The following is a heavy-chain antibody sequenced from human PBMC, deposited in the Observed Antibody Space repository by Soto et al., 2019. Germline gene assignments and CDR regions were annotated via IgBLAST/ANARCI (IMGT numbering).Heavy chain of an antibody. D-gene: IGHD1-26*01. V-gene: IGHV1-69*06. Sequence: GASVKVSCKASGGTFSSYAISWVRQAPGQGLEWMGGIIPIFGTANYAQKFQGRVTITADKSTSTAYMELSSLRSGDTAVYYCARAHGGATGGYYYYYGMDVWGQGTTVTVSS. J-gene: IGHJ6*02. CDR1: GGTFSSYA. CDR3: ARAHGGATGGYYYYYGMDV. CDR2: IIPIFGTA.